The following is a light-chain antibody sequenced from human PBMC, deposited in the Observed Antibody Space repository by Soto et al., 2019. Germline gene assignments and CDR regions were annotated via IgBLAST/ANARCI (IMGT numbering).Light chain of an antibody. Sequence: DIQMTQSPPSLSASVGDRVTITCRASQSINSYLNWYQQKPGKAPDLLIYVASSLQSGVPSRFSGSGSGTDFTLTISSLLPEDFATYYCHQLNNYPITFGQGTRLEN. J-gene: IGKJ5*01. CDR1: QSINSY. CDR2: VAS. V-gene: IGKV1-39*01. CDR3: HQLNNYPIT.